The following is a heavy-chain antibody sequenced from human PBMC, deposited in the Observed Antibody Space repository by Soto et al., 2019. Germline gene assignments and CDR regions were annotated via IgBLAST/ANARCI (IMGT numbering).Heavy chain of an antibody. J-gene: IGHJ4*02. CDR2: IIPIFGTA. CDR1: GGTFSSYA. V-gene: IGHV1-69*01. Sequence: QVQLVQSGAEVQKPGSSVKVSCKASGGTFSSYAISWVRQAPGQGLEWMGGIIPIFGTANYAQKFQGRVTITADESTSTAYMELSSLRSEDTAVYYCARGTLYYYGSGSYHYFDYWGQGTLVTVSS. D-gene: IGHD3-10*01. CDR3: ARGTLYYYGSGSYHYFDY.